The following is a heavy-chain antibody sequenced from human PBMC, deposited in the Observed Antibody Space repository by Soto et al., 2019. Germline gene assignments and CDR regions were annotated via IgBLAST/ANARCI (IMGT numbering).Heavy chain of an antibody. CDR2: IYYSGST. CDR1: GGSISSYY. D-gene: IGHD3-16*02. CDR3: ARADPKEIGGVIQRAFDI. V-gene: IGHV4-59*08. Sequence: SETLSLTCTVSGGSISSYYWSWIRQPPGKGLEWIGYIYYSGSTNYNPSLKSRVTISVDTSKNQFSLKLSSVTAADTAVYYCARADPKEIGGVIQRAFDIWGQGTMVTVSS. J-gene: IGHJ3*02.